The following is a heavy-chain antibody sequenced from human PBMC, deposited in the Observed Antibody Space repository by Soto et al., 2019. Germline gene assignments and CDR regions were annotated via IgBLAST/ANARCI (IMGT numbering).Heavy chain of an antibody. J-gene: IGHJ4*02. CDR3: AREGRVATFDY. V-gene: IGHV4-61*01. Sequence: QVQLQESGPGLVKPSETLSLTCNVSGGSVSSGSYFWSWIRQPPGKGLEWIGYIYNSANTKYNPPLKSRVTISADTSKNQFALTLSSVTAADTAVYYCAREGRVATFDYWGQGSLVTVSS. CDR2: IYNSANT. D-gene: IGHD5-12*01. CDR1: GGSVSSGSYF.